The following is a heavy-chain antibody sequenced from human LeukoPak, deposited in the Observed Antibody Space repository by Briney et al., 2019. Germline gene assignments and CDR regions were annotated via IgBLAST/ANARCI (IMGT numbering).Heavy chain of an antibody. CDR2: IYYRGST. V-gene: IGHV4-59*01. J-gene: IGHJ4*02. CDR3: ARGGVEMATHYYHYCYY. D-gene: IGHD5-24*01. Sequence: SETLSLTCTVPGDSISISYWSWIRQPPGKGLEWIGYIYYRGSTNYNPSLKSRVTISVDTSKNKFSLKLSSVTAADTAVYCCARGGVEMATHYYHYCYYWGQGTLVTVSS. CDR1: GDSISISY.